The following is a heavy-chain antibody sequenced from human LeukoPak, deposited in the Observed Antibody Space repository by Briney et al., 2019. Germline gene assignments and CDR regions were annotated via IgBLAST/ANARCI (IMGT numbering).Heavy chain of an antibody. Sequence: SETLSLTCAVYGGSFSGYYWSWIRQPPGKGLEWIGEINHSGSTNYNPSLKSRVTISVDTSKNQFSLKLSSVTAADTAVYYCARGGNYYYYYMDVWAKGPRSPSP. CDR2: INHSGST. J-gene: IGHJ6*03. CDR3: ARGGNYYYYYMDV. CDR1: GGSFSGYY. V-gene: IGHV4-34*01.